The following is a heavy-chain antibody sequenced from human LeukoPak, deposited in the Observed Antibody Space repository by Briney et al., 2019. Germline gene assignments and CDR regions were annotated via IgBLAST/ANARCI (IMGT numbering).Heavy chain of an antibody. Sequence: PGESLRLSCAASGFTFITYAMSWVRQAPGKGLEWVSGISGNGGRTFYADSVKGRFTISRDNSKNTLYLQMDSLRAEDTAVYYCAKQHYYDSGSYYYWGQGTLVTVSS. J-gene: IGHJ4*02. CDR1: GFTFITYA. V-gene: IGHV3-23*01. CDR2: ISGNGGRT. D-gene: IGHD3-10*01. CDR3: AKQHYYDSGSYYY.